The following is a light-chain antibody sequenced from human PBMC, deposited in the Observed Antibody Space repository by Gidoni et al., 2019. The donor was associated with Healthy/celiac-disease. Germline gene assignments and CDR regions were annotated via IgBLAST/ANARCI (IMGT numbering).Light chain of an antibody. CDR3: QQRSNWPPRYT. CDR1: QSVSSY. V-gene: IGKV3-11*01. Sequence: IVLTQSPATLPLSPGERATLSCRASQSVSSYLDWYQQRPGQAPRLLIYDASNRATGIPAGLSGSGSRTDFTLNISSLEPEDFAVYYCQQRSNWPPRYTFGHXTKLEI. J-gene: IGKJ2*01. CDR2: DAS.